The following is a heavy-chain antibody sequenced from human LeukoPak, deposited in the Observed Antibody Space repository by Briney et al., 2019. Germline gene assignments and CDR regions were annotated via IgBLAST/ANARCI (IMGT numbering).Heavy chain of an antibody. V-gene: IGHV3-30*02. D-gene: IGHD2-21*01. Sequence: GGPLRLSCAAPGYTFSAHGIHWVRQAQAKGLAWVAFIRNDGSIKYYADSVKGRFTVSRDNSKNTLYVQMNSLSAEDTAVYYCAKDTPIPYFDYWGQGTLVSVSS. CDR2: IRNDGSIK. CDR3: AKDTPIPYFDY. J-gene: IGHJ4*02. CDR1: GYTFSAHG.